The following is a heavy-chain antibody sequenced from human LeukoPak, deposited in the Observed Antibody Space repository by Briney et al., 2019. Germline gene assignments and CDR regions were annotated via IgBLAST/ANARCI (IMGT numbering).Heavy chain of an antibody. J-gene: IGHJ1*01. CDR3: ARTGYSSSWYGEYFQH. D-gene: IGHD6-13*01. V-gene: IGHV3-30-3*01. CDR1: GFTFSSYA. CDR2: ISYDGSNK. Sequence: GGSLRLSCAASGFTFSSYAMHWVRQVPGKGLEWVAVISYDGSNKYYADSVKGRFTISRDNSKNTLYLQMNGLRAEDTAVYYCARTGYSSSWYGEYFQHWGQGTLVTVSS.